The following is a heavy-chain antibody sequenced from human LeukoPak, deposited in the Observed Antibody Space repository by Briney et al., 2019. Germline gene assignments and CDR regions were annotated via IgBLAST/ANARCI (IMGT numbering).Heavy chain of an antibody. CDR1: GFTFSSYE. Sequence: PGGSLRLSCAASGFTFSSYEMNWVRQAPGKGLEWVSYISSSGSTISYADSVKGRFTISRDNAKNSLYLQMSSLRAEDTAVYYCARDGATVTRSYWYFDLWGRGTLVTVSS. J-gene: IGHJ2*01. CDR2: ISSSGSTI. V-gene: IGHV3-48*03. D-gene: IGHD4-17*01. CDR3: ARDGATVTRSYWYFDL.